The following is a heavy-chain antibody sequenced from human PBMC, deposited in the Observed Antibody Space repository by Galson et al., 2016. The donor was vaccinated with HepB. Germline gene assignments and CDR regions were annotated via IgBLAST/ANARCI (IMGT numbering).Heavy chain of an antibody. CDR1: GFSFSHYN. Sequence: SLRLSCAGAGFSFSHYNINWVRQAPGKGLEWVSYISGSSSTIYYADSVKGRFTISRDNAKNSLYLQMNSLRDEDTAVYYCARVGGATNDYWGRGTLVTVSS. J-gene: IGHJ4*02. V-gene: IGHV3-48*02. CDR3: ARVGGATNDY. CDR2: ISGSSSTI. D-gene: IGHD1-26*01.